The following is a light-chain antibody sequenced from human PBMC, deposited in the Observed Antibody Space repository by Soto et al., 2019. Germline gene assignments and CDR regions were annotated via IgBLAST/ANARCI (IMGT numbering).Light chain of an antibody. Sequence: AIQMTQSPSFLSASVGDRVTITCRASQGIREDLGWYQQKPGKAPKLLIYAASTLHPGVPSRFSGSASGTDFTLTITSLQPDDFATYFCLQYYDYPLTFGGGTKVEIK. J-gene: IGKJ4*01. CDR1: QGIRED. CDR2: AAS. V-gene: IGKV1-6*01. CDR3: LQYYDYPLT.